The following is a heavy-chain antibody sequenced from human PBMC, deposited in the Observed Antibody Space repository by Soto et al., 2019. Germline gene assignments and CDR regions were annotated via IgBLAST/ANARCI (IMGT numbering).Heavy chain of an antibody. J-gene: IGHJ4*02. D-gene: IGHD4-4*01. CDR3: ARDGSHYDVDY. V-gene: IGHV3-33*01. Sequence: LVESGGGVAQPGSSPRLSCATSGFSFSTSGMHWVRQAPGKGLVWVGMIWNDGTTTHFGDSVKGRFIISRDNSKNTLYLQMNNLRDEDTAMYYCARDGSHYDVDYWGRGTLVTVSS. CDR2: IWNDGTTT. CDR1: GFSFSTSG.